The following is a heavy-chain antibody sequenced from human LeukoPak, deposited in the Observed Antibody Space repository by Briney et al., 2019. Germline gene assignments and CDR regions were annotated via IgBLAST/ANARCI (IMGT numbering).Heavy chain of an antibody. CDR1: GFTFSSYA. CDR2: ISYDGSNK. D-gene: IGHD3-10*01. Sequence: PGGSLRLSCAASGFTFSSYAMHWVRQAPGKGLEWVAVISYDGSNKYYADSVKGRFTISRDNSKNTLYLQMNSLRAEDTAVYHSARDLLPTDVVYGSGTLGYWGQGTLVTVSS. CDR3: ARDLLPTDVVYGSGTLGY. J-gene: IGHJ4*02. V-gene: IGHV3-30*04.